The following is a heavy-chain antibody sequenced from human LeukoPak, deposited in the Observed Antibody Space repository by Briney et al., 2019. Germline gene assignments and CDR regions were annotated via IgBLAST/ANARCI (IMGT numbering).Heavy chain of an antibody. CDR3: ARVQRKARVVAAATHNWFDP. J-gene: IGHJ5*02. CDR1: GGSFSGYY. CDR2: INHSGST. V-gene: IGHV4-34*01. Sequence: SETLSLTCAVYGGSFSGYYWSWIRQPPGKGLEWIGEINHSGSTNYNPSLESRVTISVDTSKNQFSLKLSSVTAAHTAVYYCARVQRKARVVAAATHNWFDPWGLGTLVTVSS. D-gene: IGHD2-15*01.